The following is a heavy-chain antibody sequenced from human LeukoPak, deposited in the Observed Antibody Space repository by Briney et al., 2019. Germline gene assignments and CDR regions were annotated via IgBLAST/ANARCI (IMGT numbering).Heavy chain of an antibody. V-gene: IGHV3-9*01. CDR1: GFTFDDYA. J-gene: IGHJ6*02. Sequence: GGSLRLSCAASGFTFDDYAMHWVRQAPGKGLEWVSGISWNSGSIGYADSVKGRFTISRDNAKNSLYLQMNSLRAEDTALYYCAKGDPYGSGSSKVYGMDVRGQGTTVTVSS. CDR2: ISWNSGSI. D-gene: IGHD3-10*01. CDR3: AKGDPYGSGSSKVYGMDV.